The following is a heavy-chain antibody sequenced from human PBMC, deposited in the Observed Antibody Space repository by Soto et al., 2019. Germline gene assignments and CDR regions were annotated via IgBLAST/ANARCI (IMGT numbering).Heavy chain of an antibody. CDR1: GGTFSNYP. CDR3: ARGNHRWLQLWYFDL. CDR2: IIPIFGTV. Sequence: QVQLVQSGAEVKKPGSSVKVSCKASGGTFSNYPISWVRQAPGQGLEWMGGIIPIFGTVNYAQKFQGRVTITADESTGTAYREPSSRRSEDTAVYYCARGNHRWLQLWYFDLWGRGTLVTVSS. J-gene: IGHJ2*01. D-gene: IGHD5-12*01. V-gene: IGHV1-69*12.